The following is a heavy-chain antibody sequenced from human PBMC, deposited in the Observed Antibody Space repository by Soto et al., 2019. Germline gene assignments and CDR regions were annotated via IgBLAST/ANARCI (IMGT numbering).Heavy chain of an antibody. V-gene: IGHV3-23*01. CDR1: GFTFSSYA. J-gene: IGHJ4*02. D-gene: IGHD6-13*01. CDR3: APSSSWNDFLDY. CDR2: ISGSGGST. Sequence: GGSLRLSCAASGFTFSSYAMSWVRQAPGKGLEWVSAISGSGGSTYYADSVKGRFTISRDNSKNTLYLQMNSLRAEDTAVYYCAPSSSWNDFLDYWGQGTLVTVSS.